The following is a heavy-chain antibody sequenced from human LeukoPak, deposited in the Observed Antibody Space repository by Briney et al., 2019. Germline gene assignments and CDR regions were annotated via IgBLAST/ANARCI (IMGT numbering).Heavy chain of an antibody. D-gene: IGHD3-16*02. V-gene: IGHV4-30-4*01. J-gene: IGHJ4*02. Sequence: SETLSLTCTVSGGSISSGDYYWSWIRQPPGKGLEWIGYIYYSGSTYYNPSLKSRVTISVDTSKNQFSLKLSSVTAADTAVYYCARGLLGLDYVWGSYRLNLDYFDYWGQGTLVTVSS. CDR1: GGSISSGDYY. CDR2: IYYSGST. CDR3: ARGLLGLDYVWGSYRLNLDYFDY.